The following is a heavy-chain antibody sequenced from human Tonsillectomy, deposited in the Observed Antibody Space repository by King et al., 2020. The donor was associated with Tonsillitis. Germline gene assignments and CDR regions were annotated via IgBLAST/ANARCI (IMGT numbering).Heavy chain of an antibody. CDR3: ARDLYGGFGDFGY. V-gene: IGHV4-59*01. Sequence: VQLQESGPGLVKPSETLSLTCTVSGGSISSYYWSWIRQPPGKGLEWIGYIYYSGSTNYNPSLKSQFTISIHTSKNQFSLKLSSVTAADTAVYYCARDLYGGFGDFGYWGQGTLVTVSS. CDR2: IYYSGST. D-gene: IGHD3-10*01. J-gene: IGHJ4*02. CDR1: GGSISSYY.